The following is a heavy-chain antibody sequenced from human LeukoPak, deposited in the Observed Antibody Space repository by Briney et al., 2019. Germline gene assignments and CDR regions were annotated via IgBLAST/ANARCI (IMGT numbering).Heavy chain of an antibody. CDR2: INHSGST. CDR1: GGSFTGYY. D-gene: IGHD3-22*01. Sequence: PSEALSLTCAVYGGSFTGYYCSWIRQPPGKGLEWIGEINHSGSTNYNPSLKSRVTISVDTSKNQFSLKLSSVTAADTAVYYCARRDDSSGYHKIFDYWGPGTLVTVSS. CDR3: ARRDDSSGYHKIFDY. V-gene: IGHV4-34*01. J-gene: IGHJ4*02.